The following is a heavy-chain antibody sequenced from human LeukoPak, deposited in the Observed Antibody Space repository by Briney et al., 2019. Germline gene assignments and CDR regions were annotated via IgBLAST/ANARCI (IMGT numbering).Heavy chain of an antibody. Sequence: GGSLRLSCAASGFTFSSYAMHWVRQAPGEGLEWVAVISYDGSNKYYADSVKGRFTISRDNSKNTLYLQMNSLRAEDTAVYYCARPSLRFLEWLPFDYWGQGTLVTVSS. J-gene: IGHJ4*02. D-gene: IGHD3-3*01. V-gene: IGHV3-30-3*01. CDR1: GFTFSSYA. CDR2: ISYDGSNK. CDR3: ARPSLRFLEWLPFDY.